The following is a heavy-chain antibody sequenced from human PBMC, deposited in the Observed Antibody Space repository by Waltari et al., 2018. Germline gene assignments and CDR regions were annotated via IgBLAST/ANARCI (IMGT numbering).Heavy chain of an antibody. V-gene: IGHV1-3*03. CDR3: ARSRIVGALLPEGY. CDR1: GYTFTSYA. D-gene: IGHD1-26*01. J-gene: IGHJ4*02. CDR2: INAGNGNT. Sequence: QVQLVQSGAEVKKPGASVKVSCKASGYTFTSYAMHWVRQAPGQRLEWMGWINAGNGNTKYSQEFQGRVTITRDTSASTAYMELSSLRSEDMAVYYCARSRIVGALLPEGYWGQGTLVTVSS.